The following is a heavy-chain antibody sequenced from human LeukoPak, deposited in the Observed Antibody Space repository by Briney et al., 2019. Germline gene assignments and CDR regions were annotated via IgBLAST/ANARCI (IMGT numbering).Heavy chain of an antibody. J-gene: IGHJ4*02. D-gene: IGHD3-10*01. CDR3: ARAYGSGSYPHFDY. Sequence: SETLSLTCTVSGGSISSYYWSWIRQPPGKGLEWIGHIYFIGSTNYNPSLKSRVTISVDTSKNQFSLKLSSVTAADTAVYYCARAYGSGSYPHFDYWGQGTLVTVSS. CDR1: GGSISSYY. CDR2: IYFIGST. V-gene: IGHV4-59*01.